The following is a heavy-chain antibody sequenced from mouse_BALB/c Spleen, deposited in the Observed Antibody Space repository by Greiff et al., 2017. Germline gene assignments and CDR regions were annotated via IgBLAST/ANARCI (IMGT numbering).Heavy chain of an antibody. V-gene: IGHV5-6-5*01. Sequence: EVKLMESGGGLVKPGGSLKLSCAASGFTFSSYAMSWVRQTPEKRLEWVASISSGGSTYYPDSVKGRFTISRDNARNILYLQMRSLRSEDTAMYYCARGYGFDYWGQGTTLTVSS. CDR3: ARGYGFDY. D-gene: IGHD1-1*01. CDR2: ISSGGST. J-gene: IGHJ2*01. CDR1: GFTFSSYA.